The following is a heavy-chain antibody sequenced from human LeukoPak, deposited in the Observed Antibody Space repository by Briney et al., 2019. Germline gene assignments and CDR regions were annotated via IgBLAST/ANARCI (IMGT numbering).Heavy chain of an antibody. J-gene: IGHJ4*02. V-gene: IGHV4-38-2*02. CDR1: HYSISSGYY. Sequence: SETLSLTCTVSHYSISSGYYWGWIRQSPGKGLEWTGSINHSGTTYYTPSLESRVTISVDTSKNQFSLKQNSVTAADTAVYYCVRDTPTGYFAYWGQGILVTVSS. CDR3: VRDTPTGYFAY. CDR2: INHSGTT. D-gene: IGHD1-1*01.